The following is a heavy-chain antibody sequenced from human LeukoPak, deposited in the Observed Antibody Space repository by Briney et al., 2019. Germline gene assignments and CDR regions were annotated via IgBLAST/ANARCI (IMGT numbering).Heavy chain of an antibody. CDR1: GGSISSSSYY. V-gene: IGHV4-39*01. CDR3: ARHLNSAYYYYGMDV. CDR2: IYYSGST. D-gene: IGHD4-23*01. J-gene: IGHJ6*02. Sequence: SETLSLTCTVSGGSISSSSYYWGWIRQPPGKGLEWIGSIYYSGSTNYNPSLKSRVTMSVDTSKNQFSLKLSSVTAADTAVYYCARHLNSAYYYYGMDVWGQGTTVTVSS.